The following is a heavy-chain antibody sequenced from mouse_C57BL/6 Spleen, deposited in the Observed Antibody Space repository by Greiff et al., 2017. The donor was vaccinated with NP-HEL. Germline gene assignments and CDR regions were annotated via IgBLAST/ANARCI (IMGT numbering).Heavy chain of an antibody. V-gene: IGHV6-6*01. CDR1: GFTFSDAW. CDR2: IRNKANNHAT. D-gene: IGHD2-3*01. CDR3: TRNDGPDY. Sequence: EVNVVESGGGLVQPGGSMKLSCAASGFTFSDAWMDWVRQSPEKGLEWVAEIRNKANNHATYYAGSAKGRFTISRDDSKSSVYLQMNILRAEDTGIYYCTRNDGPDYWGQGTTLTVSS. J-gene: IGHJ2*01.